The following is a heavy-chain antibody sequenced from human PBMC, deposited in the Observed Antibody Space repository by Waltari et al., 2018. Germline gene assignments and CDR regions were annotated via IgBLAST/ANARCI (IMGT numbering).Heavy chain of an antibody. D-gene: IGHD5-12*01. J-gene: IGHJ6*02. CDR1: GGTFSSYA. CDR3: ARAMGGLRIFSYYYGMDV. Sequence: QVQLVQSGAEVKKPGSSVKVSCKASGGTFSSYAISWVRQAPGQGLEWMGRSIPIFGTANYAQKFQGRVTITADKSTSTAYMELSSLRSEDTAVYYCARAMGGLRIFSYYYGMDVWGQGTTVTVSS. CDR2: SIPIFGTA. V-gene: IGHV1-69*08.